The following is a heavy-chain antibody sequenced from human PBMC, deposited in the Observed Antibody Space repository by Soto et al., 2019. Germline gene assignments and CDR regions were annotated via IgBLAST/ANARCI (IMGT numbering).Heavy chain of an antibody. CDR1: GGSVSSGSYY. CDR3: ARGRSSSKWFDP. D-gene: IGHD6-6*01. CDR2: IYYSGST. J-gene: IGHJ5*02. V-gene: IGHV4-61*01. Sequence: QVQLQESGPGLVKPSETLSLTCTVSGGSVSSGSYYWSWSRQPPGKGLEWIGYIYYSGSTNYNPSPKRRVAISVDTSKNQFSLKLSSVTAADKAVYYCARGRSSSKWFDPWGQGTLVTVSS.